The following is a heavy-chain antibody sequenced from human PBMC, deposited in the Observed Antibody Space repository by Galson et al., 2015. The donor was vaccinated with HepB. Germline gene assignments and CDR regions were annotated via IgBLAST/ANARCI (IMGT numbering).Heavy chain of an antibody. J-gene: IGHJ6*02. CDR2: IDPSDSYT. CDR3: ARLTMVRGVIPYYYYGMDV. D-gene: IGHD3-10*01. V-gene: IGHV5-10-1*01. CDR1: GYSFTSYW. Sequence: QSGAEVKKPGESLRISCKGSGYSFTSYWISWVRQMPGKGLEWMGRIDPSDSYTNYSPSFQGHVTISVDKSISTAYLQWSSLKASDTAMYYCARLTMVRGVIPYYYYGMDVWGQGTTVTVSS.